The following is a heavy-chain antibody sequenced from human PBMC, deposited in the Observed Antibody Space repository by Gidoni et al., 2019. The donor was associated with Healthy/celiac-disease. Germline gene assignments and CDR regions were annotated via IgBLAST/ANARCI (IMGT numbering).Heavy chain of an antibody. CDR1: GYTFTSYY. V-gene: IGHV1-46*01. J-gene: IGHJ4*02. CDR3: VSFRGPLYGDYVDY. Sequence: QVQLVQSGAEVKKPGASVKVSCEASGYTFTSYYMHWVRQAPGQGLEWMGIINPSGGSTSYAQKFQGRVTMTRDTSTSTVYMELSSRRSEDTAVYYCVSFRGPLYGDYVDYWGQGTLVTVSS. D-gene: IGHD4-17*01. CDR2: INPSGGST.